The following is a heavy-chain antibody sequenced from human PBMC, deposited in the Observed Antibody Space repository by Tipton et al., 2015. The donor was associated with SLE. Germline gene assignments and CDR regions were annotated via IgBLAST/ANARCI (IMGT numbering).Heavy chain of an antibody. V-gene: IGHV4-4*07. CDR2: VYSSGGT. J-gene: IGHJ4*02. CDR1: GGSISGSY. Sequence: TLSLTCTVSGGSISGSYWGWIRQPAGKGLEWIGRVYSSGGTIYNPSIKSRITLSLDTSKNQFSLRVNSVTAADTAVYYCARGGGSYYDYWGQGTLVTVSS. D-gene: IGHD1-26*01. CDR3: ARGGGSYYDY.